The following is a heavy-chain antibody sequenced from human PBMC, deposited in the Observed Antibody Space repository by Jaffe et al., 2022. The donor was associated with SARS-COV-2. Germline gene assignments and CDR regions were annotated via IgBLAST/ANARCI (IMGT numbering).Heavy chain of an antibody. V-gene: IGHV3-30*18. D-gene: IGHD6-19*01. CDR3: AKAGPVAAYYFDY. J-gene: IGHJ4*02. CDR2: ISYDGSNK. CDR1: GFTFSSYG. Sequence: QVQLVESGGGVVQPGRSLRLSCAASGFTFSSYGMHWVRQAPGKGLEWVAVISYDGSNKYYADSVKGRFTISRDNSKNTLYLQMNSLRAEDTAVYYCAKAGPVAAYYFDYWGQGTLVTVSS.